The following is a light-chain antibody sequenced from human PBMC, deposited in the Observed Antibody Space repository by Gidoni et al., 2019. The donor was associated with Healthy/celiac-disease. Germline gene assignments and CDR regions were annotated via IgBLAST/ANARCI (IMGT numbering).Light chain of an antibody. CDR1: QSVSSSY. CDR2: GAS. CDR3: QLYGSSPGT. J-gene: IGKJ1*01. V-gene: IGKV3-20*01. Sequence: EIVLTQSPGTLSLSPGERATLSCRASQSVSSSYLAWYQQKPGQAPRLLIYGASSRATGIPDRFSGSGSRTDFTLTISRLEPEDFAVYYCQLYGSSPGTFGQXTKVEIK.